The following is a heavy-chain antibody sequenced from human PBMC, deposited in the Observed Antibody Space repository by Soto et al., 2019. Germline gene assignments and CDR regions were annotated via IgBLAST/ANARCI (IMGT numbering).Heavy chain of an antibody. CDR3: ARHITREVFVNPYWFDS. V-gene: IGHV4-39*01. Sequence: QLQLQESGPGLVKPSETLSLTCTVSGDSISNRNYFWGWIRQTPGKGLDWIGSIDYSGTTYYTPSLKSRLTLSVDTSKNQFSLKMTSVTAADTAVYYCARHITREVFVNPYWFDSWGQGTLVTVSS. CDR2: IDYSGTT. CDR1: GDSISNRNYF. J-gene: IGHJ5*01. D-gene: IGHD6-6*01.